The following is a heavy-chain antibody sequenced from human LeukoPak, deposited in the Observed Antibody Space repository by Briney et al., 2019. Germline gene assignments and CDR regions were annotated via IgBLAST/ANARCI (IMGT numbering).Heavy chain of an antibody. CDR2: IKQDGSET. J-gene: IGHJ4*02. D-gene: IGHD3-10*01. V-gene: IGHV3-7*01. Sequence: GGSLRLSCAASGFTFSNYWMSWVRQAPGKGLEWVANIKQDGSETYYVDSVKGRFTISRDNAKNSLYLQMNSLRAEDSAVYYCARDLGRFGELSLEYWGQGTLVTVSS. CDR3: ARDLGRFGELSLEY. CDR1: GFTFSNYW.